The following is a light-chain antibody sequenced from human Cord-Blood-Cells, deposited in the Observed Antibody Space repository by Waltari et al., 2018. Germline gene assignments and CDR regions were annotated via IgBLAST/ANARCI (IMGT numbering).Light chain of an antibody. CDR2: AAS. J-gene: IGKJ3*01. CDR3: QQSYSTPLT. Sequence: DIQMTQSPFSLSASVGDRVTSTCRARQSISSYLDWYQQKPGKAPKLLIYAASSLQSGVPSRCSGSGSGTDFTLTISSLQPAAFATYYCQQSYSTPLTFGPGTKVDIK. CDR1: QSISSY. V-gene: IGKV1-39*01.